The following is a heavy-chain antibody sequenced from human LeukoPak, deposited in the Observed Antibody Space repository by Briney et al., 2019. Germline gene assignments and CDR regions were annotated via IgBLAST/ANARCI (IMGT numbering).Heavy chain of an antibody. J-gene: IGHJ4*02. CDR3: ARGRLWYPDY. D-gene: IGHD4/OR15-4a*01. V-gene: IGHV4-34*01. Sequence: LEWIAQINHSGSTTYNPSLKSRVTISVDTSKNQFSLKLSSVTAADTAVYYCARGRLWYPDYWGQGTLVTVSS. CDR2: INHSGST.